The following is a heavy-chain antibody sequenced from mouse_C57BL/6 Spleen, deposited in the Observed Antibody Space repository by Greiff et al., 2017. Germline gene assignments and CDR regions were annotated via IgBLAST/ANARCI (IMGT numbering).Heavy chain of an antibody. CDR3: ARWKDY. V-gene: IGHV1-54*01. CDR1: GYAFTNYL. CDR2: INPGSGGT. Sequence: QVQLQQSGAELVRPGTSVKVSCKASGYAFTNYLLEWVKQRPGQGLEWIGVINPGSGGTNYNEKFKGKATLTADKSSSTAYMQLSSLTSEDSAVYFCARWKDYWGQGTTLTVSS. J-gene: IGHJ2*01.